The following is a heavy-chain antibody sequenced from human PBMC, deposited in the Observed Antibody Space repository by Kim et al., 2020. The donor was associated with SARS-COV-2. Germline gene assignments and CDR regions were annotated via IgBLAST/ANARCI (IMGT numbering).Heavy chain of an antibody. J-gene: IGHJ6*02. D-gene: IGHD3-22*01. Sequence: GGSLRLSCAASGFTFSSYGMSWVRQAPGKGLEWVSALSGTGDRSYYADSVKGRFTISRYNSKDTLNLQMNSLRVEDTAVYYCAKINIPNYYDSCGLDVWGQGTTVTVSS. CDR2: LSGTGDRS. CDR1: GFTFSSYG. CDR3: AKINIPNYYDSCGLDV. V-gene: IGHV3-23*01.